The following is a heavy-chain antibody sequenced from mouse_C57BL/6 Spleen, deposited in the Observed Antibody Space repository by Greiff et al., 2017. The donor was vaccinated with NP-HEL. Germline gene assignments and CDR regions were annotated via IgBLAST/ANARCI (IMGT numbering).Heavy chain of an antibody. CDR3: ARGGGTHYDYDVRYFDV. J-gene: IGHJ1*03. V-gene: IGHV1-18*01. CDR1: GYTFTDYN. CDR2: ISPNNGGT. Sequence: EVQLQQSGPELVKPGASVKIPCKASGYTFTDYNMDWVQQSHGKSLEWIGDISPNNGGTIYNQTFKGKATLTVDKSSSTAYMELRSLTSEDTAVYYCARGGGTHYDYDVRYFDVWGTGTTVTVSS. D-gene: IGHD2-4*01.